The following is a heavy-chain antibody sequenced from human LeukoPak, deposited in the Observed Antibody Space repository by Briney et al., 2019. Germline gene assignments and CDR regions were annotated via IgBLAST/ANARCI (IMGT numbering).Heavy chain of an antibody. Sequence: GGSLRLSCAASGFTFSSYSMNWVRQAPGKGLEWVSYISSSSSTIYYADSVKGRFTISRDNAKNSLYLQMNSLRAEDTAVYYCARDGTPYYYDSSGADLAYWGQGTLVTVSS. V-gene: IGHV3-48*04. J-gene: IGHJ4*02. CDR2: ISSSSSTI. D-gene: IGHD3-22*01. CDR3: ARDGTPYYYDSSGADLAY. CDR1: GFTFSSYS.